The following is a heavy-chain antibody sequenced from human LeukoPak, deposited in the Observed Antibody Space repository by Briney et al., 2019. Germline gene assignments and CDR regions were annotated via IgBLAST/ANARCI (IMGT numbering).Heavy chain of an antibody. CDR3: ARAPGGYYDY. CDR2: IKQDGSEK. Sequence: GGSLRLSCAASGFTFISYGMHWVRQAPGKGLEWVANIKQDGSEKYYVDSVKGRFTISRDNAKNSLYLQMNSLRAEDTAVYYCARAPGGYYDYWGQGTLVTVSS. V-gene: IGHV3-7*01. J-gene: IGHJ4*02. CDR1: GFTFISYG. D-gene: IGHD3-22*01.